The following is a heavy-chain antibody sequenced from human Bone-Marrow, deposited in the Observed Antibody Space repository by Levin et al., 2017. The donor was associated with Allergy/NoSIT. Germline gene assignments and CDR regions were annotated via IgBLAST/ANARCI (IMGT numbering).Heavy chain of an antibody. J-gene: IGHJ6*02. CDR3: AKSLGVSLVRGVRYYYYGLDV. CDR1: GFTFSDYT. Sequence: GESLKISCAASGFTFSDYTMTWVRQAPGKGLEWVSSISGSGSITNYADSVKGRFTISRDNFNKILSLEMTSLRAEDTAVYHCAKSLGVSLVRGVRYYYYGLDVWGQGTTVTVSS. CDR2: ISGSGSIT. D-gene: IGHD3-10*01. V-gene: IGHV3-23*01.